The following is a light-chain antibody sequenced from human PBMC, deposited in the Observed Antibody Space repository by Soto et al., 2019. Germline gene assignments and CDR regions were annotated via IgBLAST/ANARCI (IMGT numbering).Light chain of an antibody. J-gene: IGLJ2*01. V-gene: IGLV2-14*01. CDR3: SSYTSSSTLV. Sequence: QSALTQPASVSGSPGQSITISCTGTSSDVGGYNYVSWYQQHPGKAPKLMIYEVSNRPSGVSNRFSGPKSGNTASLTISGLPAEGEADYYCSSYTSSSTLVFGGGTKLTVL. CDR2: EVS. CDR1: SSDVGGYNY.